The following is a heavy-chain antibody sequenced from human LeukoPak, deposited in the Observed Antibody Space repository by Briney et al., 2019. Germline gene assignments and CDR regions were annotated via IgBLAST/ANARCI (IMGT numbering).Heavy chain of an antibody. Sequence: PSETLSLTCTVSGGSISSYYWSWIRQTPGKGLEWLGYIYNNEDISYNPSLKSRVTISLDTSKNQFSLKLRSVTAADTAVYYCASSMYMGNFDYWGQGTLVTVSS. CDR3: ASSMYMGNFDY. J-gene: IGHJ4*02. CDR2: IYNNEDI. CDR1: GGSISSYY. D-gene: IGHD7-27*01. V-gene: IGHV4-59*01.